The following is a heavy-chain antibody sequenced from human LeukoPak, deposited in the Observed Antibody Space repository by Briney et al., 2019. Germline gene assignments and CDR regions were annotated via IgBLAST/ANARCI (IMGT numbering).Heavy chain of an antibody. CDR3: ARALLSFYDSSARYYYYYGMDV. V-gene: IGHV3-74*01. CDR1: GFTFSSYW. J-gene: IGHJ6*02. Sequence: GGSLRLSCAASGFTFSSYWMHWVRQAPGKGLVWVSRIISDGSSTRYADSVKGRFTISRDNAKNTLYLQMNSLRAEDTAVYYCARALLSFYDSSARYYYYYGMDVWGQGTTVTVSS. D-gene: IGHD3-22*01. CDR2: IISDGSST.